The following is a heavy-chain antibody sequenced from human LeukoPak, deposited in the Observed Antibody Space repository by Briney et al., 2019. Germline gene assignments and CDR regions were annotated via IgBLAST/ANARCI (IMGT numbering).Heavy chain of an antibody. J-gene: IGHJ4*02. D-gene: IGHD5-18*01. Sequence: PGGSLRLSCAASGFTFSNYEMNWVRQAPGKGLEWVSYISSGGDAIYYADSVKGRFTISRDNAKNSLYLQMNSLRAEDTAVYYCARDGGTRLKYSYGYGDYWGQGTLVTVSS. CDR2: ISSGGDAI. CDR3: ARDGGTRLKYSYGYGDY. V-gene: IGHV3-48*03. CDR1: GFTFSNYE.